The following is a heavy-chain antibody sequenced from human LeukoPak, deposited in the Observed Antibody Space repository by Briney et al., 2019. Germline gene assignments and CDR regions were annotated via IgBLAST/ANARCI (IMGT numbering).Heavy chain of an antibody. Sequence: GGSLRLSCAASGFTFSSYAMNWVRQAPGKGLEWVSVISGSAGSTYYGDSVKGRFTISRDNSKNMLYLQMNSLRAADTAVYYCAKDSSSSNYYYGMDVWGQGTTVTVSS. J-gene: IGHJ6*02. CDR1: GFTFSSYA. CDR2: ISGSAGST. V-gene: IGHV3-23*01. CDR3: AKDSSSSNYYYGMDV. D-gene: IGHD6-6*01.